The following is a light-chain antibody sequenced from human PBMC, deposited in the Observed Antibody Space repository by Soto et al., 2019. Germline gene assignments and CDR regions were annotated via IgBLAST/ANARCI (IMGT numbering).Light chain of an antibody. CDR1: SSNIGSNT. CDR3: SSYIKTTTLYV. J-gene: IGLJ1*01. CDR2: SNN. V-gene: IGLV1-44*01. Sequence: QSVLTQPPSASGTPGQRVTISCSGSSSNIGSNTVNWYQQLPGTAPKLLIYSNNQRPSGVPDRFSGSKSGTSASLAISGLQAEDEADYFCSSYIKTTTLYVFGSGTKLTVL.